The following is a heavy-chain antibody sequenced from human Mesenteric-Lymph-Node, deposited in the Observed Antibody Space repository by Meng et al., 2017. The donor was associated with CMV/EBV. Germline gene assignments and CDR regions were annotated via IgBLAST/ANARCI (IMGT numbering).Heavy chain of an antibody. CDR1: GFTFSSYS. CDR3: VKGTSHLVDEYGMDV. D-gene: IGHD6-6*01. J-gene: IGHJ6*02. V-gene: IGHV3-9*01. CDR2: INWGGDRI. Sequence: SLKISCAASGFTFSSYSMNWVRQAPGKGLEWVSGINWGGDRIAYADSVKGRFTISRDSASTSLYLQMNALRPEDTALYYCVKGTSHLVDEYGMDVWGHGTAVTVSS.